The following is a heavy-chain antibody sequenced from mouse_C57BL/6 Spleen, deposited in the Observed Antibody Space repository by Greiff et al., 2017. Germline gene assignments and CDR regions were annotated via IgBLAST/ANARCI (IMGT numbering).Heavy chain of an antibody. J-gene: IGHJ2*01. CDR1: GYTFTSYW. V-gene: IGHV1-55*01. Sequence: VQLQQSGAELVKPGASVKMSCKASGYTFTSYWITWVKQRPGQGLEWIGDIYPGSGSTNYNEKFKSKATLTVDTSSSTAYMQLSSLTSEDSAVYYCASALLIATVVGLDYWGQGTTLTVSS. CDR2: IYPGSGST. CDR3: ASALLIATVVGLDY. D-gene: IGHD1-1*01.